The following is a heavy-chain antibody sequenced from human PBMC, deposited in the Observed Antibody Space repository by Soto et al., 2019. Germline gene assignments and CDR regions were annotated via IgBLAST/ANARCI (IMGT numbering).Heavy chain of an antibody. J-gene: IGHJ4*02. CDR3: ARRMIVVVSVLGFDY. V-gene: IGHV3-23*01. CDR2: ISGSGGST. Sequence: EVQLLESGGGLVQPGGSLRLSCAASGFTFSSYAMSWVRQAPGKGLEWVSAISGSGGSTYYADSVKGRFTISRDNSKNTLYLQMNSLRAEDTAVYYCARRMIVVVSVLGFDYWGQGTLVTVSS. CDR1: GFTFSSYA. D-gene: IGHD3-22*01.